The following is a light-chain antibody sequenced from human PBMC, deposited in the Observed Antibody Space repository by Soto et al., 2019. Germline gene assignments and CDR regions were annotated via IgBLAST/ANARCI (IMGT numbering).Light chain of an antibody. Sequence: LTQPHSVSESPGKTVTISCTGSSGSIASNYVQWYQQRPGSAPSTVIYEDNQRPSGVPDRFSGSIDSSSNSASLTISGLKTEDEADYYCQSYDNSNQVFGGGTKLTVL. CDR2: EDN. V-gene: IGLV6-57*02. CDR3: QSYDNSNQV. CDR1: SGSIASNY. J-gene: IGLJ3*02.